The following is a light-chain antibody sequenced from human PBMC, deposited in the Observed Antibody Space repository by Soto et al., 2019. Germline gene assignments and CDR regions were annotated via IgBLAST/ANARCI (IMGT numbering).Light chain of an antibody. CDR3: SSYRAYSTLWV. V-gene: IGLV2-14*01. Sequence: QSALTQPASVSGSPGQSITISCTGTASDIGNYNYVSWYQQYPGKAPKLMIDAVSNRPSGVSNRFSGSKSGNTASLTISGLQSEEEADYYCSSYRAYSTLWVFGGGTKVTVL. CDR1: ASDIGNYNY. J-gene: IGLJ3*02. CDR2: AVS.